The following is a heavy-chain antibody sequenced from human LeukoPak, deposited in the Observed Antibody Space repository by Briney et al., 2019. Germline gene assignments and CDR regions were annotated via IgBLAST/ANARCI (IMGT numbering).Heavy chain of an antibody. CDR3: ARDREIAAAKHDAFDI. D-gene: IGHD6-13*01. V-gene: IGHV1-46*01. J-gene: IGHJ3*02. CDR2: INPSGGST. CDR1: GYTFTSYY. Sequence: ASVKVSCKASGYTFTSYYMHWVRQAPGQGLEWMRIINPSGGSTSYAQKFQGRVTMTRDMSTSTVYMELSSLRSEDTAVYYCARDREIAAAKHDAFDIWGQGTMVTVSS.